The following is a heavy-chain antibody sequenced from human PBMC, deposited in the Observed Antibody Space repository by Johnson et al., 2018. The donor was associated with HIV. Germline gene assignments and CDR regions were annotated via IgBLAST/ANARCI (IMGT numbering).Heavy chain of an antibody. V-gene: IGHV3-20*04. D-gene: IGHD3-22*01. J-gene: IGHJ3*02. Sequence: MQLVESGGGVVPPGGSLRLSCAASGFNFDDYGMSWVRQAPGKGLEWVSGINWDRASTYYAHSVKARFTISRANSKNSLYLQMNSLRAEDTAVYYCARVTMIVVVMQAFDIWGQGTMVTVSS. CDR1: GFNFDDYG. CDR3: ARVTMIVVVMQAFDI. CDR2: INWDRAST.